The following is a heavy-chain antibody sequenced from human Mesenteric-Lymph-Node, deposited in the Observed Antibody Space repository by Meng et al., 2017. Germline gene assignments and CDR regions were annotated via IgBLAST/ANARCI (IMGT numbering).Heavy chain of an antibody. CDR3: ARAGSSTSPPRDY. V-gene: IGHV1-46*01. Sequence: ASVKVSCKASGYTFTSYYIHWVRQAPGQGLEWMGIINPSGGSTTYAQKFQGRVTMTSDTSTSTVYMELSSLNSEDTAVYSCARAGSSTSPPRDYWGQGTLVTVSS. J-gene: IGHJ4*02. D-gene: IGHD3-10*01. CDR2: INPSGGST. CDR1: GYTFTSYY.